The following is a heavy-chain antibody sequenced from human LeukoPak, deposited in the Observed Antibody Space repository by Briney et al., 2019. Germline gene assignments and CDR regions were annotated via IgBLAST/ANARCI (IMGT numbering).Heavy chain of an antibody. CDR1: GGSISSYY. V-gene: IGHV4-59*12. J-gene: IGHJ5*02. CDR2: IYYSGST. CDR3: ARDAGFDGGNSEGNWFDP. Sequence: PSETLSLTCTVSGGSISSYYWSWIRQPPGKGLEWIGYIYYSGSTNYNPSLKSRVTISVDTSKNQFSLKLSSVTAADTAVYYCARDAGFDGGNSEGNWFDPWGQGTLVTVSS. D-gene: IGHD4-23*01.